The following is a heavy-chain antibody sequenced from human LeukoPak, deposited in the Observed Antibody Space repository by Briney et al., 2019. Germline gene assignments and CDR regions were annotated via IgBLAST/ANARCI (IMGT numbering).Heavy chain of an antibody. D-gene: IGHD1-14*01. J-gene: IGHJ1*01. CDR1: GFTFSSYS. Sequence: GGSVRLSCSAWGFTFSSYSMKWVRPAPGRGRVGGAYITSSRSNIQHAHSAKGRFTGSRDNATNSLYLQIESLRAEDRAFHYCARGTASFVNHWRG. CDR3: ARGTASFVNHW. V-gene: IGHV3-48*01. CDR2: ITSSRSNI.